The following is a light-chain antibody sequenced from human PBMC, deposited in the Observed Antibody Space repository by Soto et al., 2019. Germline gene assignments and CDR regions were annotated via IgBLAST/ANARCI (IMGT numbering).Light chain of an antibody. J-gene: IGLJ1*01. CDR1: SSDVGGYNY. Sequence: QSVLTQPASVSGSPGQSITISCTGTSSDVGGYNYVSWYQQYPVKAPKLILHEVSNRPSGVSTRFSGSKSGNTASLTISGLQTEDEADYYCSSYTSSSILSYVFGTGTKVTVL. CDR3: SSYTSSSILSYV. V-gene: IGLV2-14*01. CDR2: EVS.